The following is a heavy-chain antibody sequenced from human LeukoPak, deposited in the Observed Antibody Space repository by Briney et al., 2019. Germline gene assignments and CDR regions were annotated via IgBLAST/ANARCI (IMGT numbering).Heavy chain of an antibody. CDR3: ARGARYCSGGSCYSSVLQAEPGRYYYYYGMDV. CDR2: IYDSGST. CDR1: GGSVSSGSYY. Sequence: SETLSLTCTVSGGSVSSGSYYWSWIRQPPGKGLEWIGYIYDSGSTNYNPSLKSRVTISVDTSKNQFSLKLSSVTAADTAVYYCARGARYCSGGSCYSSVLQAEPGRYYYYYGMDVWGQGTTVTVSS. D-gene: IGHD2-15*01. J-gene: IGHJ6*02. V-gene: IGHV4-61*01.